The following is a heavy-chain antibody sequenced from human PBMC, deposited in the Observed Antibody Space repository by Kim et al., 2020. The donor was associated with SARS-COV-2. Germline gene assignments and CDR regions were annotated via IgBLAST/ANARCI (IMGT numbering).Heavy chain of an antibody. CDR3: ARSEDY. J-gene: IGHJ4*02. CDR2: CRGGRT. Sequence: CRGGRTYYADSVKGRFTISRNNSKNTLYLQMNSLGAEATAVYYCARSEDYWGQGTLVTVSS. V-gene: IGHV3-53*01.